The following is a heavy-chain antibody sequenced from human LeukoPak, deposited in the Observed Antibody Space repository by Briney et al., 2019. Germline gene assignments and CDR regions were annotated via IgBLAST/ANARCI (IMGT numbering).Heavy chain of an antibody. Sequence: ASVKVSCKASGYTFTGYYMHWVRQAPGQGLEWMGWINPNSGGTNYAQKFQGRVTMTRDTSISTAYMELSRLRSDDTAVYYCARVRGVAAAGTRWFDPWGQGTLVTVSS. D-gene: IGHD6-13*01. J-gene: IGHJ5*02. CDR3: ARVRGVAAAGTRWFDP. V-gene: IGHV1-2*02. CDR1: GYTFTGYY. CDR2: INPNSGGT.